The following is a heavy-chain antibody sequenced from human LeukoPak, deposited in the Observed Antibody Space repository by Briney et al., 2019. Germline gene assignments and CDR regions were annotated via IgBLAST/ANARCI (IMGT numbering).Heavy chain of an antibody. CDR3: ATAYYYGSGSYIMRK. CDR2: INPSGGST. CDR1: GYTFTSYY. V-gene: IGHV1-46*01. J-gene: IGHJ4*02. Sequence: ASVKVSCKASGYTFTSYYMHWVRQAPGQGLEWMGIINPSGGSTSYAQKFQGRVTMTEDTSTDTAYMELSSLRSEDTAVYYCATAYYYGSGSYIMRKWGQGTLVTVSS. D-gene: IGHD3-10*01.